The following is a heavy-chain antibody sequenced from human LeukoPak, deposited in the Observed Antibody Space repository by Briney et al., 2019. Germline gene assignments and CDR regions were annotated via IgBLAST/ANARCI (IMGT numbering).Heavy chain of an antibody. CDR1: GYSFSNDW. V-gene: IGHV5-51*01. CDR3: ARRGCNGGSCYGY. Sequence: RGASLQISCKGSGYSFSNDWIGWVRQLPGKGLEWMGIIYPGDSDTRYSPSFQGQVTISADKSISTAYLQWSSLEASDTAMYYCARRGCNGGSCYGYWGQGTLVTVSS. J-gene: IGHJ4*02. D-gene: IGHD2-15*01. CDR2: IYPGDSDT.